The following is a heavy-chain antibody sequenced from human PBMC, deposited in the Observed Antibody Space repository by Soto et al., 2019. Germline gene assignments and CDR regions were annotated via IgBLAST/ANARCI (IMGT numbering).Heavy chain of an antibody. J-gene: IGHJ1*01. Sequence: ASVKVSCKVSGYTLTELSMHWVRQAPGKGLEWMGGFDPEDGETIYAQKFQGRVTMTEDTSTDTAYMELSSLRSEDTAVYYCAGGSGSYSAEYFQHWGQGTLVTVSS. D-gene: IGHD3-10*01. CDR2: FDPEDGET. CDR1: GYTLTELS. CDR3: AGGSGSYSAEYFQH. V-gene: IGHV1-24*01.